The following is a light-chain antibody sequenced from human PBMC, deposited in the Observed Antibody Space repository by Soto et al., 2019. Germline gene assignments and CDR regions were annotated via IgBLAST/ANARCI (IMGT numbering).Light chain of an antibody. J-gene: IGKJ1*01. Sequence: EIVLTQSPGTPSLSPGERATLSCRASQSVSSYLAWYQQKPGQAPRLLIYDASNRATGIPARFSGSGSGTEFSLTISSLQPDDFATYYCQQYNGYSPTFGQGTKVDIK. CDR2: DAS. V-gene: IGKV3-11*01. CDR1: QSVSSY. CDR3: QQYNGYSPT.